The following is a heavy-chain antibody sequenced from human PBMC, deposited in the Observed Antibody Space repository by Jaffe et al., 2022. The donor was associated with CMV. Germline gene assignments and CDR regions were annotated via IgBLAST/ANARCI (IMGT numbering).Heavy chain of an antibody. CDR1: GYTFTSYY. V-gene: IGHV1-46*01. J-gene: IGHJ6*03. Sequence: QVQLVQSGAEVKKPGASVKVSCKASGYTFTSYYMHWVRQAPGQGLEWMGIINPSGGSTSYAQKFQGRVTMTRDTSTSTVYMELSSLRSEDTAVYYCARGIAAYAGDYYYYMDVWGKGTTVTVSS. CDR2: INPSGGST. D-gene: IGHD6-6*01. CDR3: ARGIAAYAGDYYYYMDV.